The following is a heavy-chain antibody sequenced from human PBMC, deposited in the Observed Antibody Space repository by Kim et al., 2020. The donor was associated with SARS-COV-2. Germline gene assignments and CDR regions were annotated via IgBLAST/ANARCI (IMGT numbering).Heavy chain of an antibody. Sequence: NDKYHAASVKGRFTITTDNSENTLYLQMNSLGADDTALYYCARDSYGFDLWVRGTLVTVSS. J-gene: IGHJ2*01. V-gene: IGHV3-33*01. CDR3: ARDSYGFDL. CDR2: NDK. D-gene: IGHD3-16*01.